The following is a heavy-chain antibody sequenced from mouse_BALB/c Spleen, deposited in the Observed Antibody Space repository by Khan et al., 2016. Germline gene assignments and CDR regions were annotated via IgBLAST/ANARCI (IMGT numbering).Heavy chain of an antibody. CDR1: GYSITSDYA. J-gene: IGHJ4*01. D-gene: IGHD1-1*01. CDR3: ARWRFISTDDAMDY. Sequence: EVQLQESGPGLVKPSQSLSLTCTVTGYSITSDYAWNWIWQFPGNKLEWMGYISYSGSTSYNPSLKSRISITRDTSKNQFFLQLNSVTTEDTATYYCARWRFISTDDAMDYWGQGTSVTISS. CDR2: ISYSGST. V-gene: IGHV3-2*02.